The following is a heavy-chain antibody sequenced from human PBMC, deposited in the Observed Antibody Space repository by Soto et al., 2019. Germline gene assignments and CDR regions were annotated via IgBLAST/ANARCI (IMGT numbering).Heavy chain of an antibody. D-gene: IGHD1-26*01. J-gene: IGHJ3*02. V-gene: IGHV1-69*06. CDR2: IIPIFGTA. CDR3: ARYSGSYSPAFDI. Sequence: QVQLVQSGAEVKKPGSSVKVSCKASGGTFSSYAISWVRQAPGQGLEWMGGIIPIFGTANYAQKFQGRVTMTRNTSISTAYMELSSLRSEDTAVYYCARYSGSYSPAFDIWGQGTMVTVSS. CDR1: GGTFSSYA.